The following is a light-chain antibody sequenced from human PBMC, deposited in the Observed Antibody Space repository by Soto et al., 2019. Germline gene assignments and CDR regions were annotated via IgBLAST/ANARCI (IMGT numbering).Light chain of an antibody. Sequence: VVLTQSPATLSVSPGERATLSCRASENINTYLAWYQQKPGQAPKLLIYDASNRATGIPARFSASGSGTDFTLTISSFDAEAFAVNYCHTLHNCLPTF. J-gene: IGKJ2*01. CDR1: ENINTY. CDR3: HTLHNCLPT. V-gene: IGKV3-11*01. CDR2: DAS.